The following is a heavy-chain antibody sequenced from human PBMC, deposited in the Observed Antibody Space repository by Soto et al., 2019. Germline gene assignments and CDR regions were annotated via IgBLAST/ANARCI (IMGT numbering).Heavy chain of an antibody. D-gene: IGHD2-2*02. CDR2: ISTYNSRT. CDR1: GYTFTSHG. Sequence: QDQLVQSGAEVKKPGASVKISCEASGYTFTSHGISWVRQAPGQGLEWLGWISTYNSRTHYAQKDQGRVTMTTDTSTSTAYLDLRSLTFDDSAVDYCARALYCTSSSCYKHYSYGIDTWGHWTTVPVSS. J-gene: IGHJ6*02. V-gene: IGHV1-18*04. CDR3: ARALYCTSSSCYKHYSYGIDT.